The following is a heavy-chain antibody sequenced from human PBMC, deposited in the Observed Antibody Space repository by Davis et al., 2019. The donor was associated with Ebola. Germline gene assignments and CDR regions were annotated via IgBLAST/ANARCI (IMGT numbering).Heavy chain of an antibody. CDR3: ARDERYSYGTYYYYGMDV. J-gene: IGHJ6*02. CDR1: GFTFSSYG. CDR2: IWYDGSNI. Sequence: PGGSLRLSCAASGFTFSSYGMHWVRQAPGKGLEWVAVIWYDGSNIYYADSVKGRFTISRDNSKNTLYLQMNSLRAEDTAVYYCARDERYSYGTYYYYGMDVWGQGTTVTVSS. V-gene: IGHV3-33*01. D-gene: IGHD5-18*01.